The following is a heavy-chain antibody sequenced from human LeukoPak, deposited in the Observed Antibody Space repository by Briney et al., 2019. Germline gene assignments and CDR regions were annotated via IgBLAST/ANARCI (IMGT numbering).Heavy chain of an antibody. CDR1: GFTFSDYN. V-gene: IGHV3-11*01. CDR3: AKDHSSGWPYCSPY. CDR2: ISRSGSTK. Sequence: PGGSLRLSCAASGFTFSDYNMRWIRQAPGKGLEWVSSISRSGSTKYYADSVKGRFTISRDNAKNSLFLQMNSLRAEDTAVYYCAKDHSSGWPYCSPYWGQGTLVTVSS. D-gene: IGHD6-19*01. J-gene: IGHJ4*02.